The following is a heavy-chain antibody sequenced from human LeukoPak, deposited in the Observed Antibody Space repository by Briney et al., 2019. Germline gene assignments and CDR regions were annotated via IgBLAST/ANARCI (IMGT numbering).Heavy chain of an antibody. Sequence: SETLSLTCTVSGGSISSYYRSWIRQPPGKGLEWIGYIYYSGSTNYNPSLKSRVTISVDTSKNQFSLKLSSVTAADTAVHYCARAFSVSAWFDPWGQGTLVTVSS. J-gene: IGHJ5*02. CDR2: IYYSGST. CDR1: GGSISSYY. CDR3: ARAFSVSAWFDP. D-gene: IGHD3-10*01. V-gene: IGHV4-59*08.